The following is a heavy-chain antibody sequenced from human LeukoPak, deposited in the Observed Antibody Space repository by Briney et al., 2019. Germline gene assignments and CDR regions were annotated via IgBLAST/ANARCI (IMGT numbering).Heavy chain of an antibody. D-gene: IGHD6-13*01. Sequence: PSETLSLTCTVSGGSISSYYWSWIRQPPGKGLEWNGYIYYSGSTNYNPSLKSRVTISVDTSKNQFSLKLSSVTAADTALYYCARGTAAGTTGIDYWGHGTLVTVSS. CDR2: IYYSGST. J-gene: IGHJ4*01. CDR3: ARGTAAGTTGIDY. V-gene: IGHV4-59*01. CDR1: GGSISSYY.